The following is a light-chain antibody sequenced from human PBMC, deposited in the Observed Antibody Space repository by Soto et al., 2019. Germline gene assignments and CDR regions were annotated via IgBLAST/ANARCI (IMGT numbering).Light chain of an antibody. CDR2: DVS. V-gene: IGLV2-14*03. CDR1: SSDVGGYNY. Sequence: QAALTQPASVSGSPGQSITISCTGTSSDVGGYNYVSWYQHHPGKAPKLIIYDVSNRPSGVSIRFSGSKSDNTASLTISGLQREDEADCHCSSYTTSNTRQIVFGTGTKVTVL. CDR3: SSYTTSNTRQIV. J-gene: IGLJ1*01.